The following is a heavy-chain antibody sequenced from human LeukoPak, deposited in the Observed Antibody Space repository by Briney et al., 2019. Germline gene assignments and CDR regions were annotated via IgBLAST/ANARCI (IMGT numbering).Heavy chain of an antibody. CDR3: ARIMAVAAIYYFDY. CDR1: GGSMSNIYY. V-gene: IGHV4-39*01. J-gene: IGHJ4*02. Sequence: SETLSLTCNVSGGSMSNIYYWGWIRQPPGKGLEWIGNIFYSGITYYNPSLRSRVTIAIDTSKSQFSLKLTSVTAADTAVYYCARIMAVAAIYYFDYWGQGTLVTVSS. CDR2: IFYSGIT. D-gene: IGHD6-19*01.